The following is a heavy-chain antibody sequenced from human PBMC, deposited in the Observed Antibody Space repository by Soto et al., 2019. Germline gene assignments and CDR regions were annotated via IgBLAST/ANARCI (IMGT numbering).Heavy chain of an antibody. Sequence: TETLSLTCAVYGGSFSGYYWSWIRQPPGKGLEWIGEINHSGSTNYNPSLKSRVTISVDTSKNQFSLKLSSVTAADTAVYYCERVRGCIMVRGANWFDPWGQGNLVSVS. J-gene: IGHJ5*02. V-gene: IGHV4-34*01. D-gene: IGHD3-10*01. CDR3: ERVRGCIMVRGANWFDP. CDR1: GGSFSGYY. CDR2: INHSGST.